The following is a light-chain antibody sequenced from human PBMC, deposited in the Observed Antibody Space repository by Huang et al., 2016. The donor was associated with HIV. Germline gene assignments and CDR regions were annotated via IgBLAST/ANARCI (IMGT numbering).Light chain of an antibody. CDR3: QQNYNTPYT. CDR2: AAS. J-gene: IGKJ2*01. Sequence: DIQMTQSPSSLSTSVGDRVTITCRASQSINTYLNWYQQKPGQAPKFLIYAASSLQSGVPSMFSGSGSGTDFTLTINSLQPEDFATYYCQQNYNTPYTFGQGTKLEIK. CDR1: QSINTY. V-gene: IGKV1-39*01.